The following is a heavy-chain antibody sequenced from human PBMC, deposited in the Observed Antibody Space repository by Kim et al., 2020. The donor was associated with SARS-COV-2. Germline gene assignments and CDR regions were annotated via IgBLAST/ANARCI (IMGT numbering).Heavy chain of an antibody. CDR2: ISAYNGNT. D-gene: IGHD6-19*01. CDR3: ARDMKQWLVNWFDP. J-gene: IGHJ5*02. Sequence: ASVKVSCKASGYTFTSYGISWVRQAPGQGLEWMGWISAYNGNTNYAQKLQGRVTMTTDTSTSTAYMELRSLRSDDTAVYYCARDMKQWLVNWFDPWGQGTLVTVSS. V-gene: IGHV1-18*01. CDR1: GYTFTSYG.